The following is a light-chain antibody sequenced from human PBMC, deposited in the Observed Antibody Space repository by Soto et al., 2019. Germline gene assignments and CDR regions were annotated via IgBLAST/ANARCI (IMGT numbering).Light chain of an antibody. Sequence: QSALTQPASVSGSPGQSITISCTGTSSTVGGFNVVSWYQQHPGKAPKVIIYEGIKRPSGVSNRFSGSNSGSTASLTISGLQAEDEADYYCSSYTSSSTGGLFGGGTKLTVL. CDR3: SSYTSSSTGGL. V-gene: IGLV2-14*02. J-gene: IGLJ2*01. CDR1: SSTVGGFNV. CDR2: EGI.